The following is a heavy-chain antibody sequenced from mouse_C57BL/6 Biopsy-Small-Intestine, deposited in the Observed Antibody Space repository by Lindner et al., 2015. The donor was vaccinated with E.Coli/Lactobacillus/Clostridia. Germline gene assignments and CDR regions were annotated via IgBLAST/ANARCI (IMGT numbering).Heavy chain of an antibody. Sequence: VQLQESGGGLVQPKGSLKLSCAASGFTFNTYAMHWVRQAPGKGLEWVARIRSKSSNYATYYADSVKDRFTISRDDSQSMLYLQMNNLKTEDTVMYHCGSSLYYYAMDYWGQGTSVTVSS. V-gene: IGHV10-3*01. D-gene: IGHD1-1*01. CDR1: GFTFNTYA. CDR3: GSSLYYYAMDY. J-gene: IGHJ4*01. CDR2: IRSKSSNYAT.